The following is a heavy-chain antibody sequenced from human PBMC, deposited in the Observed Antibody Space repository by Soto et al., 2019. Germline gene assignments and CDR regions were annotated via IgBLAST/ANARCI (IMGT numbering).Heavy chain of an antibody. CDR3: AKVWWGITIFGVVSTYYYYGMDV. J-gene: IGHJ6*02. CDR1: GFTFCSYG. D-gene: IGHD3-3*01. Sequence: GGSLRLSRAASGFTFCSYGMHWVRQAPGKGLEWVAVISYDGSNKYYADSVKGRFTISRDNSKNTLYLQMNSLRAEDTAVYYCAKVWWGITIFGVVSTYYYYGMDVWGQGTTVTVSS. V-gene: IGHV3-30*18. CDR2: ISYDGSNK.